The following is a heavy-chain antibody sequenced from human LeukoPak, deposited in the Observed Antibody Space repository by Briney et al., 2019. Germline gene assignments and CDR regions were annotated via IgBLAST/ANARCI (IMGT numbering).Heavy chain of an antibody. D-gene: IGHD3-10*01. V-gene: IGHV1-18*01. CDR1: GYTFSSHS. Sequence: ASVTVSCKTSGYTFSSHSMNWVRQAPGQGLEWLGWISPYNGNTKYAQKIQGRATMTTDTSTSTAYLELRSLRSDDTAVYYCARGEYDLLGDYWGQGTLVTVSS. J-gene: IGHJ4*02. CDR2: ISPYNGNT. CDR3: ARGEYDLLGDY.